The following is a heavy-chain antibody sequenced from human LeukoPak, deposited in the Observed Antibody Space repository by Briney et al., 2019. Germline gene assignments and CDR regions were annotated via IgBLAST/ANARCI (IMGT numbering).Heavy chain of an antibody. CDR2: IYYSGST. CDR3: ARLGNGYRSSGFDY. CDR1: GGSISSSSYY. J-gene: IGHJ4*02. D-gene: IGHD6-13*01. Sequence: SETLSLTCTVSGGSISSSSYYWGWIRQPRGKGLEWVGSIYYSGSTYYNPSLKSPVTISVDTSKNQFSLKLSSVTAADTAVYYCARLGNGYRSSGFDYWGQGTLVTVSS. V-gene: IGHV4-39*01.